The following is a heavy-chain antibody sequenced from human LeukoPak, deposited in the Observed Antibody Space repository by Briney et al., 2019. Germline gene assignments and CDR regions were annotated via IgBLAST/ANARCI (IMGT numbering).Heavy chain of an antibody. D-gene: IGHD5/OR15-5a*01. CDR1: GYSFTNFW. V-gene: IGHV5-51*01. Sequence: GESLKISCKSSGYSFTNFWIAWVRQMPGKGLEWMGLIYPGDSDTRYSPSFQGQVTISADKSISIAYLQWSSLKASDTAMYYCVRRSYSVYEWDYWGQGTLVTVSS. J-gene: IGHJ4*02. CDR2: IYPGDSDT. CDR3: VRRSYSVYEWDY.